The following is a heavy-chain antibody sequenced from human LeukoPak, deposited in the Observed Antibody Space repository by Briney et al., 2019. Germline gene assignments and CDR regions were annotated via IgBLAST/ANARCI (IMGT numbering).Heavy chain of an antibody. CDR3: ARVVVRGVIWATHVYYFDY. D-gene: IGHD3-10*01. V-gene: IGHV4-34*01. J-gene: IGHJ4*02. CDR1: GGSFSGYY. Sequence: PSETLSLTCAVYGGSFSGYYWSWIRQPPGKGLEWIGTIHHSATTYYNPSLKSRVTISVDTSKNQFSLRLSSVTAADTAVYYCARVVVRGVIWATHVYYFDYWGQGTLVTVSS. CDR2: IHHSATT.